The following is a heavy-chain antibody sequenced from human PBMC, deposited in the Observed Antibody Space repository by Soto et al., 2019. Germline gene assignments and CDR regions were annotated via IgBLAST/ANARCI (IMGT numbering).Heavy chain of an antibody. CDR1: GFTVSSKY. D-gene: IGHD2-15*01. Sequence: ESGGGLVQPGGSLRLSCAASGFTVSSKYMSSVRQAPGKGLEWVSLIQSGGTTYYADSVKGRFTISRDSSKNMLHLEMDTLRADDTAVYYCARDDILCSGGSCYGVPVDVWGEGTTVTVSS. CDR2: IQSGGTT. V-gene: IGHV3-66*01. J-gene: IGHJ6*04. CDR3: ARDDILCSGGSCYGVPVDV.